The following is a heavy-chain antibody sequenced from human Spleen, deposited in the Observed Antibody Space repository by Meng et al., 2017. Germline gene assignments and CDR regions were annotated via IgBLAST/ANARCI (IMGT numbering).Heavy chain of an antibody. D-gene: IGHD1-26*01. CDR1: GYSFTSYW. CDR3: ARDSGSYPVTHYFDY. Sequence: GESLKISCKGSGYSFTSYWIGWVRQMPGKGLEWMGIIYPGDSDTRYSPSFQGQVTISADKSISTAYLQWSSLKASDTAMYYCARDSGSYPVTHYFDYWGQGTLVTVSS. CDR2: IYPGDSDT. V-gene: IGHV5-51*01. J-gene: IGHJ4*02.